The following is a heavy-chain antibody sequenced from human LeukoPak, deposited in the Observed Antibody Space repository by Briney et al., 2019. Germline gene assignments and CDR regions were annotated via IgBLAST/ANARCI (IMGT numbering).Heavy chain of an antibody. CDR2: IWYDGSNK. CDR3: AKDRHYYDSSGYYYTYFDY. D-gene: IGHD3-22*01. J-gene: IGHJ4*02. CDR1: GFTFSSYA. V-gene: IGHV3-30*02. Sequence: GGSLRLSCVVSGFTFSSYAMHWVRQAPGKGLEWVAVIWYDGSNKYYADSVKGRFTISRDNSKNTLYLQMNSLRAEDTAVYYCAKDRHYYDSSGYYYTYFDYWGQGTLVTVSS.